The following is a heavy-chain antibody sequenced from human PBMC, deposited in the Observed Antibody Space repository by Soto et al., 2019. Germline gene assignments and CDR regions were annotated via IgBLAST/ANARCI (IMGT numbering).Heavy chain of an antibody. J-gene: IGHJ4*02. V-gene: IGHV3-30-3*01. CDR3: ARDLIMITFGGVMDEY. Sequence: QVQLVESGGGVVQPGRSLRLSCAASGFTFSSYAMHWVRQAPGKGLEWVAVISYDGSNKYYADSVKGRFTISRDNSKNTLYLQMNSLRAEDTAVYYCARDLIMITFGGVMDEYWGQGTLVTVSS. CDR1: GFTFSSYA. CDR2: ISYDGSNK. D-gene: IGHD3-16*01.